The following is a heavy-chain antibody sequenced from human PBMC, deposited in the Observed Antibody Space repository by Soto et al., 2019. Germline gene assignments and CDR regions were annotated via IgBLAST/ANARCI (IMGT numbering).Heavy chain of an antibody. Sequence: QVQLVQSGAEVKKPGASVKVSCKASGYTFTSYGISWVRQAPGQGLEWMGWISAYNGNTNYAQKLQCRVTMTTYTSTSKSYMELRCLRSDDTAVYYCARSLSGYITHFDYWGQGTLFTVSS. J-gene: IGHJ4*02. D-gene: IGHD3-22*01. CDR3: ARSLSGYITHFDY. CDR1: GYTFTSYG. CDR2: ISAYNGNT. V-gene: IGHV1-18*01.